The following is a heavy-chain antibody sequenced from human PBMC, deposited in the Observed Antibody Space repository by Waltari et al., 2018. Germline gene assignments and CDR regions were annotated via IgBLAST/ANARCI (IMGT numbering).Heavy chain of an antibody. V-gene: IGHV3-33*01. J-gene: IGHJ6*02. Sequence: QVQLVESGGGVVQPGRSLRLSCAASGFTFSSYGMHWVRQAPGKGLEWVAVIWYDGSNKYYADSVKGRFTISRDNSKNTLYLQMNSLRAEDTAVYYCARERGYYGSGTYYYYGMDVWGQGTTVTVSS. CDR3: ARERGYYGSGTYYYYGMDV. CDR1: GFTFSSYG. D-gene: IGHD3-10*01. CDR2: IWYDGSNK.